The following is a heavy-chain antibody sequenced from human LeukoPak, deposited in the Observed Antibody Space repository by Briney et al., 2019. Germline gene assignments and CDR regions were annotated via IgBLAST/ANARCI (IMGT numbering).Heavy chain of an antibody. D-gene: IGHD6-13*01. CDR3: ARPRSTYSSSWPEFDY. J-gene: IGHJ4*02. Sequence: GESLKISCKGSGYSFTSYWIGWVRQMPGKGLEWMGIIYPGDSDTRYSPSFQGQVTIPADKSISTAYLQWSSLKASDTAMYYCARPRSTYSSSWPEFDYWGQGTLVTVSS. CDR1: GYSFTSYW. V-gene: IGHV5-51*01. CDR2: IYPGDSDT.